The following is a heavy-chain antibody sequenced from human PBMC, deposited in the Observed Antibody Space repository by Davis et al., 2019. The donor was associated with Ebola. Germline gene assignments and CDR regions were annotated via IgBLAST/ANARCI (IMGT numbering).Heavy chain of an antibody. CDR1: GFTFSSYA. CDR3: ARDIFSTHGGEYYYYYGMDV. J-gene: IGHJ6*04. V-gene: IGHV3-23*01. D-gene: IGHD3-16*01. CDR2: ISGSGGST. Sequence: PGGSLRLSCAASGFTFSSYAMSWVRQAPGKGLEWVSAISGSGGSTYYADSVKGRFTISRDNAKNSLYLQMNSLRAEDTAVYYCARDIFSTHGGEYYYYYGMDVWGKGTTVTVSS.